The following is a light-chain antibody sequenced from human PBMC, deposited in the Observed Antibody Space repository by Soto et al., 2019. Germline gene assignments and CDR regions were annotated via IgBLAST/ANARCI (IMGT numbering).Light chain of an antibody. CDR2: DAS. Sequence: IQMTQSPSTLSASVGDRVTITCRASQSIGSWLAWYQQRPGKAPKVLIYDASSLESGVPSRFSSSGSGTEFTLTISSLQPDDFATYYCQQYSSYSFTFGPGTKVEIK. J-gene: IGKJ3*01. CDR1: QSIGSW. CDR3: QQYSSYSFT. V-gene: IGKV1-5*01.